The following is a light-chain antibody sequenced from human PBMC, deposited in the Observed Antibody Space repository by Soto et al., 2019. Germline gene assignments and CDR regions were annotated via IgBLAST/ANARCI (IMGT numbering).Light chain of an antibody. J-gene: IGLJ3*02. CDR2: DVI. CDR1: SRDVGGYNY. CDR3: SSYTRSNTGV. V-gene: IGLV2-14*03. Sequence: QSALTQPASVSGSPGQSITISCTGTSRDVGGYNYVSWYQQHPGKAPKLMIYDVINRPSGVSNRFSGSKSGNTASLTISGLQTEDEADYYCSSYTRSNTGVFGGGPKVTVL.